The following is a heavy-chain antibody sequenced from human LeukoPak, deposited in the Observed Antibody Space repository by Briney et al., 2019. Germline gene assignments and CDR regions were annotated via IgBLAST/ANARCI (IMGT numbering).Heavy chain of an antibody. D-gene: IGHD2-15*01. Sequence: SETLSLTCTVSGGSISSYYWSWIRQPPGKGLEWIGYIYYSGGTNYNPSLKSRVTISVDTSKNQFSLKLSSVTAADTAVYYCATHPPKVCTGGSCTDYWGQGTLVTVSS. CDR2: IYYSGGT. CDR3: ATHPPKVCTGGSCTDY. V-gene: IGHV4-59*01. J-gene: IGHJ4*02. CDR1: GGSISSYY.